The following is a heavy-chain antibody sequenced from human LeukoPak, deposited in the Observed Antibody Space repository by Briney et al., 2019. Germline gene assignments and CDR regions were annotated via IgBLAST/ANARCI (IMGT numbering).Heavy chain of an antibody. CDR3: ARDRRYSYGSDY. Sequence: PSETLSLTCTVSGGPISSSSYYWGWIRQPPGKGLEWVSYISSSSSTIYYADSVKGRFTISRDNAKNSLYLQMNSLRAEDTAVYYCARDRRYSYGSDYWGQGTLVTVSS. D-gene: IGHD5-18*01. J-gene: IGHJ4*02. V-gene: IGHV3-48*01. CDR2: ISSSSSTI. CDR1: GGPISSSS.